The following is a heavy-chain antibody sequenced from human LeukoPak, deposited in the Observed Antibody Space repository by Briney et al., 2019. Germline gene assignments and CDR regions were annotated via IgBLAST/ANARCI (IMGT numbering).Heavy chain of an antibody. CDR1: GGSVSSGSYY. J-gene: IGHJ4*02. Sequence: PSETLSLTCTVSGGSVSSGSYYWSWIRQPPGKGLEWIGYIYYSGSTNYNPSLKSRVTISVDTSKNQFSLKLSSVTAADTAVYYCARAPHYYGSVYYFDYWGQGTLVTVSS. D-gene: IGHD3-10*01. CDR2: IYYSGST. V-gene: IGHV4-61*01. CDR3: ARAPHYYGSVYYFDY.